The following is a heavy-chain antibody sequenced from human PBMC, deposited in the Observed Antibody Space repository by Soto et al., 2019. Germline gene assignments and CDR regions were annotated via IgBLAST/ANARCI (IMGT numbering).Heavy chain of an antibody. CDR3: AKDLTRQPAYWFDP. CDR1: GFSFTGYY. CDR2: INAHSGGT. V-gene: IGHV1-2*02. J-gene: IGHJ5*02. D-gene: IGHD3-16*01. Sequence: ASVKVSCKASGFSFTGYYIHWLRQAPGPGLEWMGWINAHSGGTEYAQKFQGRVTLTRDTSIATAYLTLTSLTSYDTALYYCAKDLTRQPAYWFDPWGQGTQVTVSS.